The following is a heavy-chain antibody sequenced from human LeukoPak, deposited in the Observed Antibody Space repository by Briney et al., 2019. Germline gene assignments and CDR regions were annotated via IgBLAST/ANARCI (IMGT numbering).Heavy chain of an antibody. D-gene: IGHD6-19*01. CDR3: AREGTSGWYNY. CDR1: GFSIISGYY. CDR2: IYHSGRA. Sequence: PSETLSLTCAVSGFSIISGYYWGWIRQPPGKGLEWIGIIYHSGRAYYSPSLKSRVTISVDTSKNQFSLHLSSMTAADTAVYYCAREGTSGWYNYWGQGTLVTVSS. J-gene: IGHJ4*02. V-gene: IGHV4-38-2*02.